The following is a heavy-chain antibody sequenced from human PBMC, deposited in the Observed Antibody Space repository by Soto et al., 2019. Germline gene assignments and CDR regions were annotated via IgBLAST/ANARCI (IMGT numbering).Heavy chain of an antibody. J-gene: IGHJ4*02. D-gene: IGHD3-10*01. CDR2: ISGGGDTT. CDR1: GFTFNNYA. V-gene: IGHV3-23*01. CDR3: AKGRGGSGSLTPRFDF. Sequence: EVQLLESGGGLVQPGGSLRLSCAASGFTFNNYAMTWVRQAPGKGLEWVSAISGGGDTTSYADSVKGRFTVSRDGSNSTLYLQISRLRAEDTALYYCAKGRGGSGSLTPRFDFWGQGTLVTVSS.